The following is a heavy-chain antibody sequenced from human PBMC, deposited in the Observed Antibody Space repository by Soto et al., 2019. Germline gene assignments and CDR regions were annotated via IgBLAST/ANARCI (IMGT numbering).Heavy chain of an antibody. CDR2: ISGSGGST. J-gene: IGHJ6*02. V-gene: IGHV3-23*01. CDR1: GFTFSSYA. CDR3: AKDQLPDYYYDGMDV. D-gene: IGHD2-2*01. Sequence: EVQLLESGGGLVQPGGSLRLSCAASGFTFSSYAMSWVRQAPGKGLEWVSAISGSGGSTYYADPVKGRFTISRDNSKTTRYLQMNSRRVEDTAVYYCAKDQLPDYYYDGMDVWGQGTTVTVSS.